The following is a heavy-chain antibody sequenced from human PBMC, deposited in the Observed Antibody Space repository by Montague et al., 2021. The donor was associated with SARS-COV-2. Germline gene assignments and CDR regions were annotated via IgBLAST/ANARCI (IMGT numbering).Heavy chain of an antibody. CDR3: GRGVVAATPVVDY. D-gene: IGHD2-15*01. CDR2: IYASGGP. Sequence: SETLSLTCTVSGDSISSFYWNWIRQPAGKGLEWIGRIYASGGPTYTPSFKSRVPMSVDPSKNQFSLKLNSVTAADTAVYYCGRGVVAATPVVDYWGRGTLVTVSS. CDR1: GDSISSFY. V-gene: IGHV4-4*07. J-gene: IGHJ4*02.